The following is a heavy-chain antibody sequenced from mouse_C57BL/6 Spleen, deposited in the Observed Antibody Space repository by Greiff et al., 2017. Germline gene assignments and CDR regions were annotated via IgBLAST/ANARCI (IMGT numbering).Heavy chain of an antibody. CDR3: ARAPLTTVVATGYFDY. CDR2: ISSGGGYT. Sequence: EVQLVESGGDLVKPGGSLKLSCAASGFTFSSYGMSWVRQTPDKRLEWVATISSGGGYTYYPDSVKGRFTISRDNAKNTLYLQMSSLKSEDTAMYYGARAPLTTVVATGYFDYWGQGTTLTVSS. J-gene: IGHJ2*01. D-gene: IGHD1-1*01. V-gene: IGHV5-6*01. CDR1: GFTFSSYG.